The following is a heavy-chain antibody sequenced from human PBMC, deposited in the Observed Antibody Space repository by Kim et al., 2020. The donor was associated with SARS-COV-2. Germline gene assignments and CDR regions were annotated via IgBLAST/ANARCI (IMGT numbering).Heavy chain of an antibody. CDR1: GYTFTSYD. Sequence: ASVKVSCKASGYTFTSYDINWVRQATGQGLEWMGWMNPNSGNTGYAQKFQGRVTMTRNTSISTAYMELSSLRSEDTAVYYCARADRGIVGATVYYFDDWGQGTLVTVSS. V-gene: IGHV1-8*02. D-gene: IGHD1-26*01. CDR3: ARADRGIVGATVYYFDD. CDR2: MNPNSGNT. J-gene: IGHJ4*02.